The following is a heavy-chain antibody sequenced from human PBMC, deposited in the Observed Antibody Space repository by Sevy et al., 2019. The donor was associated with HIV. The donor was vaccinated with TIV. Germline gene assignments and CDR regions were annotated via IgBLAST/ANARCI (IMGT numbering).Heavy chain of an antibody. J-gene: IGHJ4*02. CDR1: GFTFSSYG. D-gene: IGHD3-22*01. CDR2: ISYDGNNK. V-gene: IGHV3-30*18. Sequence: GESLKISCAASGFTFSSYGMHWVRQAPGKGLEWVAVISYDGNNKYYADSVKGRFTISRDNSKNTLYLQMNSLRAEDTAVYYCAKAGDSSGYYYGYFDYWGQGTLVTVSS. CDR3: AKAGDSSGYYYGYFDY.